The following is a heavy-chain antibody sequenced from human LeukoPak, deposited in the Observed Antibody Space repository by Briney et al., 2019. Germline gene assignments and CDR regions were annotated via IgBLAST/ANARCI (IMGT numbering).Heavy chain of an antibody. V-gene: IGHV3-72*01. CDR3: LRGLWSGYLDLFGS. CDR2: TRNKANSYTT. Sequence: GGSLRLSCAASGFTFSNHYMDWVRQAPGKGLEWVGRTRNKANSYTTEYAASVKGRFTISRDDSKNSLYLQMNSLKTEDTAVYYCLRGLWSGYLDLFGSWGQGTLVTVSS. CDR1: GFTFSNHY. D-gene: IGHD3-3*01. J-gene: IGHJ5*02.